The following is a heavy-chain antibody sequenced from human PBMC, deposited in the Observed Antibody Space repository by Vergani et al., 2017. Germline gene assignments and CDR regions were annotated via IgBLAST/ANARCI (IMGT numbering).Heavy chain of an antibody. V-gene: IGHV4-59*01. CDR3: ARIRIFTGYFDY. Sequence: QVQLQESGPGLVKPSETLSLTCTVSGGSISSYYWSWIRQPPGKGLEWIGYIYYSGSTNYNPSLKSRVTISVDTSKNQFSLKLSSVTAADTAVYYWARIRIFTGYFDYWGQGTLVTVSS. CDR2: IYYSGST. D-gene: IGHD3-9*01. J-gene: IGHJ4*02. CDR1: GGSISSYY.